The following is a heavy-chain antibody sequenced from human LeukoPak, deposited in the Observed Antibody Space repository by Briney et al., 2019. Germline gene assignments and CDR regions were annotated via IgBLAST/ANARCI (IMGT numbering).Heavy chain of an antibody. CDR3: ARDQGVPGATNWFFDI. CDR2: ISPKSGDT. Sequence: GASVKVSCKASGYTFTGYYMHWVRQAPGQGLEWMGWISPKSGDTNYAQKFQGRVTMTRDTSISTVYMEVSRLRSDDTAVYYCARDQGVPGATNWFFDIWGRGTLVTVSS. J-gene: IGHJ2*01. V-gene: IGHV1-2*02. CDR1: GYTFTGYY. D-gene: IGHD6-19*01.